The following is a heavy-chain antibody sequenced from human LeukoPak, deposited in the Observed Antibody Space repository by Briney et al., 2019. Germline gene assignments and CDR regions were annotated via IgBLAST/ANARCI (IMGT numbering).Heavy chain of an antibody. Sequence: PSETLSLTCTVSGGSISSSFYYWGWIRQPPGKGLEWIGEINHSGSTNYNPSLKSRVTISVDTSKNQFSLKLSSVTAADTAVYYCARDRVLLWFGELSDAFDIWGQGTMVTVSS. CDR1: GGSISSSFYY. CDR3: ARDRVLLWFGELSDAFDI. J-gene: IGHJ3*02. CDR2: INHSGST. V-gene: IGHV4-39*07. D-gene: IGHD3-10*01.